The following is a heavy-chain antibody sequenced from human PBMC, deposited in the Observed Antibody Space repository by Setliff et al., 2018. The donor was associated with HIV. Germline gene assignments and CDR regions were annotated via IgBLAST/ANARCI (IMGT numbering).Heavy chain of an antibody. Sequence: AGGSLRLSCAVSGFTFEDYGMSWVRQAPGKGLEWGSGINWNGGSTGYVDPVKGRFTISRDNAKNTLYLQMNSLRAEDTAVYYCARDLSYDYDRSSDTFDYWGQGTLVTVSS. CDR3: ARDLSYDYDRSSDTFDY. CDR1: GFTFEDYG. J-gene: IGHJ4*02. V-gene: IGHV3-20*04. CDR2: INWNGGST. D-gene: IGHD3-22*01.